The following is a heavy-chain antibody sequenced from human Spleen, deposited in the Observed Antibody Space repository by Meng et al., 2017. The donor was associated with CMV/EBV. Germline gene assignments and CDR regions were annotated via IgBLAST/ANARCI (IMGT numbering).Heavy chain of an antibody. CDR1: GGSFSGYY. D-gene: IGHD1-7*01. CDR3: ARLTGTTSGDYYYYYGMDV. J-gene: IGHJ6*02. Sequence: SETLSLTCAVYGGSFSGYYWSWIRQPPGKGLEWIGEINHIGSTNYNPSLKSRVTISVDTSKNQFSLKLSSVTAADTAVYYCARLTGTTSGDYYYYYGMDVWGQGTTVTVSS. CDR2: INHIGST. V-gene: IGHV4-34*01.